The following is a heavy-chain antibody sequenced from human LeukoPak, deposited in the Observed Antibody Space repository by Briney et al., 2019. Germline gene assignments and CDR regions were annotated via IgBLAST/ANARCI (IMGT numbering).Heavy chain of an antibody. D-gene: IGHD3-22*01. Sequence: SQTLSLTCTVSGGSISSGSYYWSWIRQPAGKGLEWIGRIYTSGSTNYNPSLKSRVTISVDTSKNQFSLKLSSVTAADTAVYYCARDPYYYDSDDAFDIWGQGTMVTVSS. CDR3: ARDPYYYDSDDAFDI. CDR1: GGSISSGSYY. J-gene: IGHJ3*02. CDR2: IYTSGST. V-gene: IGHV4-61*02.